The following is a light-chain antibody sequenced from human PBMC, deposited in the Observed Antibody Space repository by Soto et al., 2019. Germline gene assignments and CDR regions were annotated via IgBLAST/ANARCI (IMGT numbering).Light chain of an antibody. Sequence: SYELTQLPSVSVSPGQTARITCSGDALPKQYAYWYQQRPGQAPMFLMYKDSERPSGIPDRFSGSNSGTTVTLTITGVEAEDEADYYWQSADASGAYVVFGGGTKLTVL. CDR1: ALPKQY. CDR3: QSADASGAYVV. V-gene: IGLV3-25*02. J-gene: IGLJ3*02. CDR2: KDS.